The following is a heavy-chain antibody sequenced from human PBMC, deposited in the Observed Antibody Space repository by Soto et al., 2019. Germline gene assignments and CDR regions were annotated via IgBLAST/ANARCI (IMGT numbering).Heavy chain of an antibody. Sequence: SQTLSLTCDISGDSVSSNRGAWTWIRQSPSRGLEWLGRTYYRSKWYNEYGLSVKSRITINADTCKNQYSLQLNSVTPEDAAVYYCARWDHDYGYLDVWGLGTTVTVSS. CDR3: ARWDHDYGYLDV. CDR1: GDSVSSNRGA. D-gene: IGHD4-17*01. J-gene: IGHJ6*02. V-gene: IGHV6-1*01. CDR2: TYYRSKWYN.